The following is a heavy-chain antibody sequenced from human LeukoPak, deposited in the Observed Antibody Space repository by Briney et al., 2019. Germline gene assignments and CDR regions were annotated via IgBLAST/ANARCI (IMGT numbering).Heavy chain of an antibody. J-gene: IGHJ5*02. Sequence: SGTPSLTCAVSGGSISGSNWWRWVRQPPGKGLEWIGEIYHSGSTNYNPYLKSRVTISVDKSKNQFSLKLSSVTAADTAVYYCARAPTEYYYGSGNKGGFDPWGQGTLVTVSS. CDR2: IYHSGST. CDR1: GGSISGSNW. D-gene: IGHD3-10*01. V-gene: IGHV4-4*02. CDR3: ARAPTEYYYGSGNKGGFDP.